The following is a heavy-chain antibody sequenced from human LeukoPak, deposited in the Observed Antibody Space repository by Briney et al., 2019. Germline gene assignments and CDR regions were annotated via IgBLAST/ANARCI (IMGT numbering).Heavy chain of an antibody. Sequence: PGGSLRLSCAAPGFTLSNYWVHWVRQAPGEGLVWVSRINEPGTWPTYEDSVRGRFTISRDNAKNTVSLHMKNLRAEDTAVYYCARDALGARGIGGGLDIWGQGTMVIVSS. V-gene: IGHV3-74*03. D-gene: IGHD2-15*01. CDR1: GFTLSNYW. CDR2: INEPGTWP. J-gene: IGHJ3*02. CDR3: ARDALGARGIGGGLDI.